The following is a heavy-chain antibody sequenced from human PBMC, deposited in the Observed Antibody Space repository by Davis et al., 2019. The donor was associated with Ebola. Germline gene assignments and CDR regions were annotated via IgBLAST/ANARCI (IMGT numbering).Heavy chain of an antibody. J-gene: IGHJ5*01. Sequence: PSETLSLTCGASGFSFNHYAMSWVRQAPGKGLEWVSAISGSGNSTYYADSVKGRFTISRDNSKNTLYLQMNSLRAEDTALYYCAKARQWLVDSWGQGTLVTVSS. CDR3: AKARQWLVDS. CDR2: ISGSGNST. V-gene: IGHV3-23*01. CDR1: GFSFNHYA. D-gene: IGHD6-19*01.